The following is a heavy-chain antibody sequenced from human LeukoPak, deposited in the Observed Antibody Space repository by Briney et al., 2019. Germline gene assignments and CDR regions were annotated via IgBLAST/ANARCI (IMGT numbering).Heavy chain of an antibody. Sequence: GGSLRLSCAASGFTFSSYAMSWVRQAPGKGLEWVSAISGSGGSTYYADSVRGRFTISRDHSKNTLYLQMNSLRAGDTAVYYCARAPGDPPNYWGQGTLVTVSS. J-gene: IGHJ4*02. CDR3: ARAPGDPPNY. V-gene: IGHV3-23*01. D-gene: IGHD4-17*01. CDR1: GFTFSSYA. CDR2: ISGSGGST.